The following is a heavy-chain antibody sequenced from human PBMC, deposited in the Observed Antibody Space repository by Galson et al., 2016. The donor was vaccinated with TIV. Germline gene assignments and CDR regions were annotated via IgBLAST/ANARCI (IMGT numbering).Heavy chain of an antibody. J-gene: IGHJ6*02. Sequence: SLRLSCAASGLSVSINYMTWVRQAPGKGLEWVSLISDGGNTDYPDSVQGRFTISRDNSKNTLYLQMNSLRVEDTAVYYCARDRVVDATYYYYYYGMDVWGQGTAVTVSS. D-gene: IGHD2-15*01. V-gene: IGHV3-66*02. CDR3: ARDRVVDATYYYYYYGMDV. CDR2: ISDGGNT. CDR1: GLSVSINY.